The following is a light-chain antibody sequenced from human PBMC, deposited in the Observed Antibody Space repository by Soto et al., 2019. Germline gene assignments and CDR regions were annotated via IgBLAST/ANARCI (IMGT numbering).Light chain of an antibody. J-gene: IGKJ1*01. CDR3: LLFNTFPWT. CDR2: DAS. Sequence: AIQLTQSPSSLSASIGDRVTITCRARQGIGSALAWYQQAPGKPPKLLIFDASTLENGVPSRFSGGGSGTDFTLTISSLQPEDFATYYCLLFNTFPWTFGQGTKVEIK. V-gene: IGKV1-13*02. CDR1: QGIGSA.